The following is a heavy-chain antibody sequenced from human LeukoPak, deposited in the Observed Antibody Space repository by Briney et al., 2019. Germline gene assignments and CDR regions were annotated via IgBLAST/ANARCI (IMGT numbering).Heavy chain of an antibody. CDR3: TKDSFSSGWFFDS. D-gene: IGHD6-19*01. Sequence: QPGGSLRLSCAASGFTFSTYAMSWVRQAPGKGLEWVSAISGSGGSTYYADSVKGRFTISRDNSRNTLYLQMNSLRAEDTAVYYCTKDSFSSGWFFDSWGQGTLVTVSS. V-gene: IGHV3-23*01. J-gene: IGHJ4*02. CDR1: GFTFSTYA. CDR2: ISGSGGST.